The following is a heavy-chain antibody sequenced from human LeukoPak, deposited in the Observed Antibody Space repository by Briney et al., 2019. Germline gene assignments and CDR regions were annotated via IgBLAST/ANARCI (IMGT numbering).Heavy chain of an antibody. Sequence: GESLKISCKGSGYSFTSYWIGWVRQMPGKGLEWMGIIYPGDSDTRYSPSFQGQVTISADKSISTAYLQWSSLKASDTAMYYCARAHSYYYDSSGIYDPYYFDYWGQGTLVTVSS. D-gene: IGHD3-22*01. CDR2: IYPGDSDT. CDR1: GYSFTSYW. CDR3: ARAHSYYYDSSGIYDPYYFDY. J-gene: IGHJ4*02. V-gene: IGHV5-51*01.